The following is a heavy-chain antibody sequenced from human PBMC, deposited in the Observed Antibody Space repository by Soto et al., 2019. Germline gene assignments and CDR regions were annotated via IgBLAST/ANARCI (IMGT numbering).Heavy chain of an antibody. D-gene: IGHD3-9*01. Sequence: QVQLQESGPGLVKPSETLSLTCTVSGGSVSSGSYYWSWIRQPPGKGLEWFGYIYYSGSTNYNPSRMSRVTISVDTSKNQFSLKLSSVTAADTAVYYCARTHRITRYFRQDDYWGQGTLVTVSS. CDR2: IYYSGST. CDR3: ARTHRITRYFRQDDY. J-gene: IGHJ4*02. V-gene: IGHV4-61*01. CDR1: GGSVSSGSYY.